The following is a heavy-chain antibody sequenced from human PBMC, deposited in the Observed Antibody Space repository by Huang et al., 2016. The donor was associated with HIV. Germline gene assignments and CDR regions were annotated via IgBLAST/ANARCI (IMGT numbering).Heavy chain of an antibody. CDR2: ISCDAKNE. CDR3: AKSARNGDTPVDY. J-gene: IGHJ4*02. CDR1: GFIFRNYG. D-gene: IGHD7-27*01. Sequence: QVQLVESGGGVVQPGRSLRLSCVASGFIFRNYGMHWVRQAPGKVLEWVAVISCDAKNEYYVDAVKGRFTISRDNYRNRVYLQMNSLRREDTAVYYCAKSARNGDTPVDYWGQGTLVTVSS. V-gene: IGHV3-30*18.